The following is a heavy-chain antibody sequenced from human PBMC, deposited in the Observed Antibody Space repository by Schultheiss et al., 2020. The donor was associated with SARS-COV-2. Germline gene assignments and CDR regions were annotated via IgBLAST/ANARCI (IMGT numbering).Heavy chain of an antibody. Sequence: GGSLRLSCAASGFTFSGSAMHWVRQASGKGLEWVGRIRSKANSYATAYAASVKGRFTISRDDSKNTAYLQMNSLKTEDTAVYYCAKGPYSNYGLGYYFDYWGQGTLVTVSS. CDR2: IRSKANSYAT. CDR1: GFTFSGSA. CDR3: AKGPYSNYGLGYYFDY. V-gene: IGHV3-73*01. J-gene: IGHJ4*02. D-gene: IGHD4-11*01.